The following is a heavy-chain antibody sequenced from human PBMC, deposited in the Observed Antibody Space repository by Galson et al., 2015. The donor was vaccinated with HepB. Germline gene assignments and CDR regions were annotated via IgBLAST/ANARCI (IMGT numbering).Heavy chain of an antibody. CDR1: GGSFSSFG. Sequence: SVKVSCKASGGSFSSFGTSWVRQAPGQGPEWMGEIIPFFGTTNYAPKFQGRVTISADISTSTVYMEMGSLTSDDTAMYYCARPAARGIFFHFWGQGTVVTVSS. V-gene: IGHV1-69*06. CDR2: IIPFFGTT. J-gene: IGHJ4*02. CDR3: ARPAARGIFFHF. D-gene: IGHD3-10*01.